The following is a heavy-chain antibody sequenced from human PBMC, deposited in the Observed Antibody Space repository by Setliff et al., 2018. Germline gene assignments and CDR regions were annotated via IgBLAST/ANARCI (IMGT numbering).Heavy chain of an antibody. CDR3: VRDRTAYSYGLDV. Sequence: SETLSLTCTVSGGSISPYFWSWIRQPPGKGLEWIGYIYHNGNTNFNPSLKTRVTMSADPSKNQFALNLRSVTAADTAVYYCVRDRTAYSYGLDVWAQGTTVTV. CDR1: GGSISPYF. J-gene: IGHJ6*02. V-gene: IGHV4-59*01. CDR2: IYHNGNT. D-gene: IGHD1-1*01.